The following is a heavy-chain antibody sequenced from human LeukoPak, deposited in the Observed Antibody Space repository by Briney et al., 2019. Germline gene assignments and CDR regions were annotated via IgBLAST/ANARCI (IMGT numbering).Heavy chain of an antibody. CDR2: IIPILGIA. CDR3: ARGGGGFSSSSEYGMDV. J-gene: IGHJ6*02. V-gene: IGHV1-69*04. CDR1: GGTFSSYA. D-gene: IGHD6-6*01. Sequence: SVKVSCKASGGTFSSYAISWVRQAPGQGHDWMGRIIPILGIANYAQKFQGRVTITADKSTSTAYMELSSLRSEDTVVYYCARGGGGFSSSSEYGMDVWGQGTTVTVSS.